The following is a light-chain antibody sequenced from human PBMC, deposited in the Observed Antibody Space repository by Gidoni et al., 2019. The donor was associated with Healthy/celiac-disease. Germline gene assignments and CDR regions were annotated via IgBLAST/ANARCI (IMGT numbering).Light chain of an antibody. CDR3: QQYNSYPLT. V-gene: IGKV1-5*03. J-gene: IGKJ4*01. Sequence: DIQMTQSPSTLSASVGDRVTITGRASQSISSWLAWYQQKPGKAPKLLIYKASSLESGVPSRFSGSGSETELTLTISSLQPDDFATYYCQQYNSYPLTFGGXTKVELK. CDR2: KAS. CDR1: QSISSW.